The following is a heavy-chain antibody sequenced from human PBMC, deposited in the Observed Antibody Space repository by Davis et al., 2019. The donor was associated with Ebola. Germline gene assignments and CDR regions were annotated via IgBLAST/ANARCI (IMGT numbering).Heavy chain of an antibody. V-gene: IGHV4-38-2*02. CDR3: ARAGLLWFGGFDP. CDR2: IYHSGST. D-gene: IGHD3-10*01. J-gene: IGHJ5*02. Sequence: SETLSLTCTVSGYSISSGYYWGWIRQPPGKGLEWIGSIYHSGSTYYNPSLKSRVTISVDTSKNQFSLKLSSVTAADTAVYYCARAGLLWFGGFDPWGQGTLVTVSS. CDR1: GYSISSGYY.